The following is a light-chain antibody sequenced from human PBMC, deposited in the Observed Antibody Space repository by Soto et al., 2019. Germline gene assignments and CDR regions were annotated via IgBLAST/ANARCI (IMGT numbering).Light chain of an antibody. CDR3: HQSYRTPPA. V-gene: IGKV1-39*01. CDR1: QSISSY. J-gene: IGKJ2*01. CDR2: AAS. Sequence: DIQMTQSPSSLSASVGDRVTITCRASQSISSYLNWYQQKPGKAPKLLIYAASSLQSGVPSRFSGSGSGTDFTLTISSLQPEDFATYYCHQSYRTPPAFGQGTQLEIK.